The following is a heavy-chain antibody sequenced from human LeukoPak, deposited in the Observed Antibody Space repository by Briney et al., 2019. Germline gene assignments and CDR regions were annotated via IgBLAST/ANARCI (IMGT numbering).Heavy chain of an antibody. CDR3: AKDSWSRNGTYDPFDI. Sequence: GGSLRLSCAASGFTFSDYAMNWVRQAPGKGLEWVSVVGGDDATYYTDSVKGRFTISRDNSKNTLSLQMNSLRLEDTAVYYCAKDSWSRNGTYDPFDIWGQGTMVTVSS. V-gene: IGHV3-23*01. D-gene: IGHD1-1*01. J-gene: IGHJ3*02. CDR2: VGGDDAT. CDR1: GFTFSDYA.